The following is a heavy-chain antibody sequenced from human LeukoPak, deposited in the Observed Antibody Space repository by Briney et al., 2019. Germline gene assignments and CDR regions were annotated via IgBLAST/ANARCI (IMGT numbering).Heavy chain of an antibody. V-gene: IGHV1-18*01. D-gene: IGHD1-14*01. Sequence: ASVKVSCMASGYDFTSVCITWVRQAPGQGLEWMGWISPYNGNTRYVQNFQGRVTMTTDTSTSTAYMELRSLRFDDTAVYYCSRAGSGIGGCFEYWGHGTLVTVSS. CDR3: SRAGSGIGGCFEY. J-gene: IGHJ4*03. CDR2: ISPYNGNT. CDR1: GYDFTSVC.